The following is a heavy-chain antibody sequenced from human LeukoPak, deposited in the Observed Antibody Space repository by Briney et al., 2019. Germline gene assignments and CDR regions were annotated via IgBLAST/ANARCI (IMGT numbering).Heavy chain of an antibody. D-gene: IGHD6-13*01. Sequence: SETLSLTCTVSGDSISSYYWSWIRQPAGKGLEWIGRIYTSGSTNYNPSLKSRVTISVDTSKNQFSLKLSSVTAADTAVYYCAILSIAAAGTWYYYYGMDVWGQGTTVTVSS. CDR1: GDSISSYY. J-gene: IGHJ6*02. CDR2: IYTSGST. CDR3: AILSIAAAGTWYYYYGMDV. V-gene: IGHV4-4*07.